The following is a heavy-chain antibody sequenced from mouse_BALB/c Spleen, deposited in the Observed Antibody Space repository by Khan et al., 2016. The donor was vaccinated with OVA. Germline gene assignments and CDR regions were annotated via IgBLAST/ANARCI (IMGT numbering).Heavy chain of an antibody. J-gene: IGHJ3*01. V-gene: IGHV4-1*02. D-gene: IGHD1-1*01. CDR3: ASAGYYGWFAY. Sequence: EVELVESGGGLVQPGGSLKLSCAASGFDFSRYWMSWVRQAPGKGLEWIGEINPDSSTINYTPSLKDKFIISRDNAKNTLSLQMSTVRSEATALFYSASAGYYGWFAYWDQGTLVTVSA. CDR1: GFDFSRYW. CDR2: INPDSSTI.